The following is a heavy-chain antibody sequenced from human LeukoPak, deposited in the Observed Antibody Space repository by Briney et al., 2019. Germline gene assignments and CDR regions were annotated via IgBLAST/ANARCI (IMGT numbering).Heavy chain of an antibody. CDR3: ARLGSGSYGKRNAFDI. CDR2: ISNSGGST. D-gene: IGHD1-26*01. J-gene: IGHJ3*02. CDR1: GFTFSSYA. V-gene: IGHV3-23*01. Sequence: VGSLRLSCAASGFTFSSYAMSWVRQAPGKGLEWVSAISNSGGSTYYADSVKGRFTISRDNSKNTLYLQMNSLRAEDTAVYYCARLGSGSYGKRNAFDIWGQGTMVTVSS.